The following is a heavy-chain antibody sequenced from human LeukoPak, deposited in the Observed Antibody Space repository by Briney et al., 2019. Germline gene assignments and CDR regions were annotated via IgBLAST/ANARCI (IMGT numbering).Heavy chain of an antibody. CDR1: GGSFSGYY. J-gene: IGHJ4*02. D-gene: IGHD3-10*01. CDR3: ARGAPYYYGSGSTFDY. V-gene: IGHV4-34*01. Sequence: SETLSLTCAVYGGSFSGYYWSWIRQPPGKGLEWIGEINHSGGTNYNPSLKSRVTISVDTSKNQFSLKLSSVTAADTAVYYCARGAPYYYGSGSTFDYWGQGTLVTVSS. CDR2: INHSGGT.